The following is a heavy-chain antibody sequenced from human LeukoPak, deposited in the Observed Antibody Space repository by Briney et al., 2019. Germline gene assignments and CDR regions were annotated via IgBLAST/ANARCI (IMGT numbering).Heavy chain of an antibody. Sequence: GGSLRLSCAASGFTFSSYWMHWVRQAPGKGLEWVSGISGSGDSTYYADSVKGRFTISRDNSKNTLYLQMNSLRAEDTAVYYCAKDLYSSGWRQGYWGQGTLVTVSS. CDR1: GFTFSSYW. CDR3: AKDLYSSGWRQGY. D-gene: IGHD6-19*01. V-gene: IGHV3-23*01. J-gene: IGHJ4*02. CDR2: ISGSGDST.